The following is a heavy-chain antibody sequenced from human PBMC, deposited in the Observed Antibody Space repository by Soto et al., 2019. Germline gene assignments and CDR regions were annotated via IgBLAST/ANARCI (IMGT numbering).Heavy chain of an antibody. Sequence: PSETLSLTCTVSGGSISSGNYYWSWIRQPPGKGLEWIGFISYSGTTHYSASLRSRVSISVDTSKNQFSLDLSSVTAADTAVYYCARLYDYFDYWGQGTLVTVS. CDR1: GGSISSGNYY. J-gene: IGHJ4*02. CDR2: ISYSGTT. D-gene: IGHD2-2*02. CDR3: ARLYDYFDY. V-gene: IGHV4-30-4*01.